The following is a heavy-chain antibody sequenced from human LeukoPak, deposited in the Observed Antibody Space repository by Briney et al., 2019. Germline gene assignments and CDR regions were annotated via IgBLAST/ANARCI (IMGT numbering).Heavy chain of an antibody. D-gene: IGHD2-2*02. CDR1: GFTFSSYW. Sequence: GGSLRLSCAASGFTFSSYWMHWVRQAPGKGLVWVSRINSDGSSTSYADSVKGRFTISRDNAKNTLYLKMNSLRAEDTALYYCARGEYPHAFDTWGQGTMVSVSS. J-gene: IGHJ3*02. CDR2: INSDGSST. CDR3: ARGEYPHAFDT. V-gene: IGHV3-74*01.